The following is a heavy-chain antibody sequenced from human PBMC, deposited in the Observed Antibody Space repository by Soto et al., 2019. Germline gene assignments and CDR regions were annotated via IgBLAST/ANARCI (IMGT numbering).Heavy chain of an antibody. CDR1: GFTFSDYA. D-gene: IGHD4-17*01. CDR2: ISFDGSNE. J-gene: IGHJ6*02. V-gene: IGHV3-30-3*01. Sequence: SGGSLRLSCAASGFTFSDYAMHWVRQAPGKGLEWVAIISFDGSNEHYADSVQGRFTISRDNSENTLYLQMSSLRADDTAVYYCARPAATVIFYSGMDVWGQGTTVTVSS. CDR3: ARPAATVIFYSGMDV.